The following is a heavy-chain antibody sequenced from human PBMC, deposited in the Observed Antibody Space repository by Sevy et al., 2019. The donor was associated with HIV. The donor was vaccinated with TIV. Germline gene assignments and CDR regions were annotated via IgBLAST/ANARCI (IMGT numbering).Heavy chain of an antibody. Sequence: ASVKVSCKVSGYHFIGYYIHWVRQAPGQGLEWMAWIKPFNGDTKYAQIFQGRVTVTWDTSTSTAYMDLTRLLYDDTAIYYCATDRGSYSPFNTWGQGTLVTVSS. CDR1: GYHFIGYY. V-gene: IGHV1-2*02. CDR2: IKPFNGDT. D-gene: IGHD3-10*01. J-gene: IGHJ5*02. CDR3: ATDRGSYSPFNT.